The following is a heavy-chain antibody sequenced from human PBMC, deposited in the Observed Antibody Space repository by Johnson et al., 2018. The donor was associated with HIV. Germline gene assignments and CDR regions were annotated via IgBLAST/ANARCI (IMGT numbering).Heavy chain of an antibody. J-gene: IGHJ3*02. Sequence: VQLMESGGGVVRPGGSLRLSCAASEFTFDDYGMSWVRQAPGKGLEWVSGINWNGGSTGYADSVKGRFTISRDNAKNSLYLQMNSLRAEDTALYYCARDHYDSSGNQRRYALTAFDIWGQGTLVTVSS. CDR3: ARDHYDSSGNQRRYALTAFDI. V-gene: IGHV3-20*04. CDR2: INWNGGST. CDR1: EFTFDDYG. D-gene: IGHD3-22*01.